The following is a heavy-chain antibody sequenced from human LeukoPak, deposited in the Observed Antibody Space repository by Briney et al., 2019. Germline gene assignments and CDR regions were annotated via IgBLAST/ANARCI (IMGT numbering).Heavy chain of an antibody. CDR3: ARGTGSLDY. D-gene: IGHD1-26*01. CDR2: TYSRPKWFN. J-gene: IGHJ4*02. CDR1: GDSVSSKSAS. V-gene: IGHV6-1*01. Sequence: SQTLSLTCAISGDSVSSKSASWNWIRQSPSRGLEWLGRTYSRPKWFNDYAVSVEGRITVKPDTSKNQFSLYLTSVTPDDTAVYYCARGTGSLDYWGQGTLVTVSS.